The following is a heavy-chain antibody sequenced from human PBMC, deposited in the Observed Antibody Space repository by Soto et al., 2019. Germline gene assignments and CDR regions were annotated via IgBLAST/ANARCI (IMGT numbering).Heavy chain of an antibody. J-gene: IGHJ5*02. V-gene: IGHV1-46*01. CDR3: ARDRSYCSSTSCKIPGTWFDP. CDR2: INPSGGST. CDR1: GDTFTSYY. Sequence: ASVKVCCKSSGDTFTSYYMHWVRQAPGQGLEWMGIINPSGGSTSYAQKFQGRVTMTRDTSTSTVYMELSSLRSEDTAVYYCARDRSYCSSTSCKIPGTWFDPWGQGTLVTVSS. D-gene: IGHD2-2*01.